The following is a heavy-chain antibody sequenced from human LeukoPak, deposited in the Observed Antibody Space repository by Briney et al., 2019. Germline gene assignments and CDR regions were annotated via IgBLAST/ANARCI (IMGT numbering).Heavy chain of an antibody. D-gene: IGHD3-3*01. J-gene: IGHJ5*02. Sequence: PSETLSLTCTVSGGSISSYYWSWIRQPPGKGLEWIGYIYYSGSTNYNPSLKSRVTISVDTSKNQFSLKLSSVTAADTAVYCCARGITIFGVVNNWFDPWGQGTLVTVSA. CDR1: GGSISSYY. V-gene: IGHV4-59*01. CDR2: IYYSGST. CDR3: ARGITIFGVVNNWFDP.